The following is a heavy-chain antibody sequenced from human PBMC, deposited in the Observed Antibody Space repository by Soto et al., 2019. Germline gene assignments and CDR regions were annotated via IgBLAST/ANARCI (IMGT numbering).Heavy chain of an antibody. CDR3: ARDLRIGYCSGGSCYFAGY. CDR2: ISAYNGNT. CDR1: GYTFTSYG. V-gene: IGHV1-18*01. D-gene: IGHD2-15*01. J-gene: IGHJ4*02. Sequence: ASVKVSCKASGYTFTSYGISWVRQAPGQGLVWMGWISAYNGNTNYAQKLQGRVTMTTDTSTSTAYMELRSLRSDDTAVYYCARDLRIGYCSGGSCYFAGYWGQGTLVTVSS.